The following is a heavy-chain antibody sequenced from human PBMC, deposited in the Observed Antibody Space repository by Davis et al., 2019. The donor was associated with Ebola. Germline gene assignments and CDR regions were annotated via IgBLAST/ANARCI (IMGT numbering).Heavy chain of an antibody. CDR1: GFIFSANY. D-gene: IGHD2-2*01. CDR2: IHSGGNT. V-gene: IGHV3-53*01. CDR3: VTSSSRYYFDY. Sequence: GESLKISCAASGFIFSANYMRWVRQARGKGLEWVSVIHSGGNTYYADSVKGRFTISRDNLKNTVYLQMNSLRAEDTAVYYCVTSSSRYYFDYWGQGTLVTVSS. J-gene: IGHJ4*02.